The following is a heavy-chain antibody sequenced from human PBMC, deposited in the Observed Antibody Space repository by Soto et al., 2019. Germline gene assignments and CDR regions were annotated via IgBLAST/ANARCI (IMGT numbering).Heavy chain of an antibody. D-gene: IGHD1-26*01. J-gene: IGHJ2*01. Sequence: SVKVSCKASGGTFSSYAISWVRQAPGQGLEWMGGIIPIFGTANYAQKFQGRVTITADKSTSTAYMELSSLRSEDTAVYYCARVWGATPYWYFDLWGRGTLVTVSS. CDR3: ARVWGATPYWYFDL. V-gene: IGHV1-69*06. CDR1: GGTFSSYA. CDR2: IIPIFGTA.